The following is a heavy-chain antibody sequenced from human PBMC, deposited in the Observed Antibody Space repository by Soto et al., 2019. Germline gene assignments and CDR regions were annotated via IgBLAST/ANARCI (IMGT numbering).Heavy chain of an antibody. J-gene: IGHJ5*02. CDR3: ARGDYSCSSGQFDN. CDR1: GFTFSHFE. V-gene: IGHV3-48*03. Sequence: GGSLRLSCAASGFTFSHFEMNWVRLAPGKGLEWVSSISNGGSPLYYADSVKGRFTISRDNTKNSLSLQTSGLRAEDTAVYYCARGDYSCSSGQFDNWGQGTLVTVSS. D-gene: IGHD6-6*01. CDR2: ISNGGSPL.